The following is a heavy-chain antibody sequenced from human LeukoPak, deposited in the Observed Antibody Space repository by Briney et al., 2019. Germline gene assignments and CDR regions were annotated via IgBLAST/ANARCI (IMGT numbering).Heavy chain of an antibody. V-gene: IGHV3-7*04. CDR1: GFTFSHYS. J-gene: IGHJ4*02. CDR2: IKQDGSEN. Sequence: GGSLRLSCEASGFTFSHYSMSCVRQAPGKGLEWVARIKQDGSENYYVDSVKGRFTISRDNAKDSLFLQMNSLRGDDTAVYYCARGDYGGLYFDYWGQGTLVTVSS. D-gene: IGHD4-23*01. CDR3: ARGDYGGLYFDY.